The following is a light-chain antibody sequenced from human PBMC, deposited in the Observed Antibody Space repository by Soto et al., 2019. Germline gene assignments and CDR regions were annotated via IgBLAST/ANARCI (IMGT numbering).Light chain of an antibody. Sequence: QSVLTQPTSVSGSPGQSITISCSGISPGFGVSWYQHFPGKAPKHIIFEVSNQPSGISNRFSGSKSGNTASLTISGLHSDDEGFYHCSSYSSTTILFGGGTKLTVL. CDR1: SPGFGV. V-gene: IGLV2-14*01. CDR2: EVS. J-gene: IGLJ2*01. CDR3: SSYSSTTIL.